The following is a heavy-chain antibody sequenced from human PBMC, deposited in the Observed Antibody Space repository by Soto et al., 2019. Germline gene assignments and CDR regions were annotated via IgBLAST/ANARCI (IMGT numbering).Heavy chain of an antibody. J-gene: IGHJ5*01. CDR3: AKGKMSTTTYTSFDS. D-gene: IGHD1-26*01. CDR1: GFTFGSFA. CDR2: FSGTGGGT. Sequence: EVQLLESGGGLVHLGGSLRLSCEASGFTFGSFAMSWVRQTPGKGLEWVSTFSGTGGGTYYADYVKGRFTISGENFKSAVHLKMNILRAEDTAIYYCAKGKMSTTTYTSFDSWGRGTLVSVSS. V-gene: IGHV3-23*01.